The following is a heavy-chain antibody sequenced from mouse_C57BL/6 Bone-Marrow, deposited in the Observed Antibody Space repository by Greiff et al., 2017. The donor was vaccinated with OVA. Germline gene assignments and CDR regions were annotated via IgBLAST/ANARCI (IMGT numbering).Heavy chain of an antibody. Sequence: EVKLVESGGDLVKPGGSLKLSCAASGFTFSSYGMSWVRQTPDTRLEWVATISSGGSYTYYPDSVKGRFTISRDNAKNTLYLQMSSLKSEDTAMYYCARQRWFAYWGQGTLVTVSA. CDR1: GFTFSSYG. V-gene: IGHV5-6*01. CDR3: ARQRWFAY. CDR2: ISSGGSYT. J-gene: IGHJ3*01.